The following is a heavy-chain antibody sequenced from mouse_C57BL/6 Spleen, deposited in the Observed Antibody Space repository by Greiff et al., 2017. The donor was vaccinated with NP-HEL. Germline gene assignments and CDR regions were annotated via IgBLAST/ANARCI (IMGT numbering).Heavy chain of an antibody. D-gene: IGHD1-1*01. J-gene: IGHJ1*03. CDR3: ASGSSYWYFDV. CDR2: INYDGSST. CDR1: GFTFSDYY. Sequence: EVQLVESEGGLVQPGSSMKLSCTASGFTFSDYYMAWVRQVPEKGLEWVANINYDGSSTYYLDSLKSRFIISRDNAKNILYLQMSSLKSEDTATYYCASGSSYWYFDVWGTGTTVTVSS. V-gene: IGHV5-16*01.